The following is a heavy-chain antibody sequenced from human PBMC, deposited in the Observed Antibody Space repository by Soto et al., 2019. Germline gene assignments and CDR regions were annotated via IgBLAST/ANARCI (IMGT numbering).Heavy chain of an antibody. V-gene: IGHV3-48*02. Sequence: GGSLRLSCAASGFTFRSYSMNWVRQAPGKGLEWVSYIVHSGDTIYYADSVQGRFTISRDNVKNSLYLQMNSLRDENTAVFYCARISYYGMDVWGQGITVTVSS. CDR1: GFTFRSYS. CDR2: IVHSGDTI. D-gene: IGHD2-15*01. J-gene: IGHJ6*02. CDR3: ARISYYGMDV.